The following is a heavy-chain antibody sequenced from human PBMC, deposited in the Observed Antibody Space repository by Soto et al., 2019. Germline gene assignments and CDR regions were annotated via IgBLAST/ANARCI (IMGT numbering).Heavy chain of an antibody. J-gene: IGHJ4*02. CDR3: ATLTKYDILTGFYPC. CDR2: IYSDGST. CDR1: GFTVNSNY. Sequence: EVQLVESGGGLVQPGGSLRLSCAASGFTVNSNYMSWVRQAPGRGLEWVSVIYSDGSTYYADSVKGRFIISRDYSNNTLYFQMNSLRAEDTAVYYCATLTKYDILTGFYPCWGQGTLVTVSS. D-gene: IGHD3-9*01. V-gene: IGHV3-66*01.